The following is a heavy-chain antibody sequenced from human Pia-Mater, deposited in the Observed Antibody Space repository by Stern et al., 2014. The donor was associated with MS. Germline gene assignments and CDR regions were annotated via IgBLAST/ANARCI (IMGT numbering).Heavy chain of an antibody. Sequence: QMQLVESGAEVRKPGASLKVSCKASGYTFTGHYVHWVRQAPGQGLEWMGRIGPTSGATNFAQKFQGRVTLTRDTSISTAYMELSSLTSDDTAVYYCARQYSSYPDYWGQGTLVTVSS. CDR2: IGPTSGAT. CDR1: GYTFTGHY. J-gene: IGHJ4*02. V-gene: IGHV1-2*06. CDR3: ARQYSSYPDY. D-gene: IGHD4-11*01.